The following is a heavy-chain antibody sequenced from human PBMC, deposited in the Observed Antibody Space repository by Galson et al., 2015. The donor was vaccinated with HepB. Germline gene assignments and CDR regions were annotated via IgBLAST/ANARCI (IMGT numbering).Heavy chain of an antibody. D-gene: IGHD2-8*02. V-gene: IGHV1-24*01. J-gene: IGHJ4*02. CDR3: ATDTPSTGKDWWSFDY. CDR1: GYTLTELS. CDR2: FDPEDGET. Sequence: SVKVSCKVSGYTLTELSMHWVRQAPGKGLEWMGGFDPEDGETIYAQKFQGRVTMTEDTSTDTAYMELSSLRSEDTAVYYCATDTPSTGKDWWSFDYWGQGTLVTVSS.